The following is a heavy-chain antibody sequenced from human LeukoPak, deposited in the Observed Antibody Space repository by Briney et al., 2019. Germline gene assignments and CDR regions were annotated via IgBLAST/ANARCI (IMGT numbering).Heavy chain of an antibody. CDR3: VGGWLQSAPMYFDY. Sequence: SETLSLTCTVSGGSISSYYWNWIRQPAGKGLEWIGRIYTTGITNYNPSLKSRVSVSVDTSKNQFSLKLSSVTAADTAVYYCVGGWLQSAPMYFDYWGQGTLVTVSS. D-gene: IGHD5-24*01. J-gene: IGHJ4*02. CDR1: GGSISSYY. CDR2: IYTTGIT. V-gene: IGHV4-4*07.